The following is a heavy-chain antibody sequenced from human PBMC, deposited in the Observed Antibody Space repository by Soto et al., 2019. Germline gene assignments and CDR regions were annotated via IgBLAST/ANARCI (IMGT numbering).Heavy chain of an antibody. Sequence: ASVKVSCKASGDTYTSYYIHWVRQAPGQGLGWMGTFNPSGGGTFYAQKFQGRVTMTGDTSTSTVYMELSSLRSEDTAVYYCARGEQWLVYDYWGQGTLVTVSS. CDR1: GDTYTSYY. V-gene: IGHV1-46*01. J-gene: IGHJ4*02. CDR3: ARGEQWLVYDY. CDR2: FNPSGGGT. D-gene: IGHD6-19*01.